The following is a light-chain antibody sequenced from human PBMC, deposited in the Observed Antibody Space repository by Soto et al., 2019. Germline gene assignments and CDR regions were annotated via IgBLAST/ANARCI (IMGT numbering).Light chain of an antibody. CDR3: QQYNNWPPLT. CDR1: QSVSNN. V-gene: IGKV3-15*01. Sequence: DIVMTQSPGTLSVSPGERATLSCRASQSVSNNLAWYQQKPGQAPRLLIYGASTRATGIPARFSGSGSGTEFTLTISSLQSEDFAVYYCQQYNNWPPLTFGGGTKVEIK. CDR2: GAS. J-gene: IGKJ4*01.